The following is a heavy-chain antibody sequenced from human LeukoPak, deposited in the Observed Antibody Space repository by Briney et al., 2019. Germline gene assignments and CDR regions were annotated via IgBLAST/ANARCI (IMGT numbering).Heavy chain of an antibody. CDR2: IYYSGST. CDR3: ASSDVLTGYYYYGMDV. V-gene: IGHV4-59*08. Sequence: PSETLSLTCTVSGGSISSYYWSWIRQPPGKGLEWIGYIYYSGSTNYNPSLKSRVTISVDTSKNQFSLKLSSVTAADTAVYYCASSDVLTGYYYYGMDVWGQGTTVTVSS. J-gene: IGHJ6*02. CDR1: GGSISSYY. D-gene: IGHD3-9*01.